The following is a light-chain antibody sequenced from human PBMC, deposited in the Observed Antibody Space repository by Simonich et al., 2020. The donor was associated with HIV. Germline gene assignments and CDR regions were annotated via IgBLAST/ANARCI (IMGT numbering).Light chain of an antibody. Sequence: DIVMTQTPLSLSVTPGQPASISCKSSQSLLQSDGKTYLFWYLQRPGPSPHLLIYEVSSRFSGVPDRFSGSGSGTDFTLRISRVEAEDLGVYYCVQSIQLPRTFGPGTKLDMK. CDR3: VQSIQLPRT. V-gene: IGKV2-29*02. CDR1: QSLLQSDGKTY. J-gene: IGKJ3*01. CDR2: EVS.